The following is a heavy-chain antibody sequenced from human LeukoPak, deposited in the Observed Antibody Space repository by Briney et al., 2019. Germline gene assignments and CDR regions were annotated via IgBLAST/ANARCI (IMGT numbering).Heavy chain of an antibody. Sequence: GGSLRLSCVASGFPFSSYWMTWVRQAPGKGLEWVANIKQDGSKKSYVDSVKGRFTFSRDNAKNSLYLQMNSLRAEDTAIYYCTRVGYIDEGIDYWGQGTLVTVSS. CDR2: IKQDGSKK. CDR1: GFPFSSYW. J-gene: IGHJ4*02. D-gene: IGHD5-24*01. CDR3: TRVGYIDEGIDY. V-gene: IGHV3-7*04.